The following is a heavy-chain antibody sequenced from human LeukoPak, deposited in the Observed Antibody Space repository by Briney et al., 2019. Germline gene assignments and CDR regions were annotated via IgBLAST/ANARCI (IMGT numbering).Heavy chain of an antibody. V-gene: IGHV3-48*01. CDR1: GFTFSSYS. D-gene: IGHD4-23*01. Sequence: PGGSLRLSCAASGFTFSSYSMNWVRQAPGKGLEWVSYISDSTGSSYTIYYADSVKGRFTISRDNAENSLYLQMNSLRAEDTAIYYCARGRGGKFGEYIQHWGQGTLVTLSS. CDR2: ISDSTGSSYTI. J-gene: IGHJ1*01. CDR3: ARGRGGKFGEYIQH.